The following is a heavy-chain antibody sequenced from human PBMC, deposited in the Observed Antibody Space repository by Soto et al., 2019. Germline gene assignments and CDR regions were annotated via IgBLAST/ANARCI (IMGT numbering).Heavy chain of an antibody. CDR1: GFTFSSYW. D-gene: IGHD5-18*01. V-gene: IGHV3-74*01. J-gene: IGHJ4*02. Sequence: HPGGSLRLSCAASGFTFSSYWMHWVRQVPGKGLVWVSRIKSDGSGTSYADSVKGRFTISRDNAKNTLYLQMNSLKAEDTAVYQCKRGENSRYGAVKGHDYWGQGHLVTVSS. CDR2: IKSDGSGT. CDR3: KRGENSRYGAVKGHDY.